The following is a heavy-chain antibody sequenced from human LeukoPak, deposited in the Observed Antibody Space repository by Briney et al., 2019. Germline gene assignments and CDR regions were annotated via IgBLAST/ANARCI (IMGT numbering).Heavy chain of an antibody. J-gene: IGHJ6*03. V-gene: IGHV4-61*02. CDR1: GGSISSGSYY. D-gene: IGHD3-16*01. CDR2: IYTSGST. CDR3: ARETSQKGAHYMDV. Sequence: PSETLSLTCTVSGGSISSGSYYWSWIRQPAGKGLEWIGRIYTSGSTNYNPSLKSRVTISVDMSKNQFSLKLSSVTAADTAVYYCARETSQKGAHYMDVWGKGTTVTISS.